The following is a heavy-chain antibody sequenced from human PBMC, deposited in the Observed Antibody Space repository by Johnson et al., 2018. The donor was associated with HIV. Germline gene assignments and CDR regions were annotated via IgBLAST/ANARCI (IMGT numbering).Heavy chain of an antibody. V-gene: IGHV3-43D*03. CDR1: GFTFDDYA. J-gene: IGHJ3*02. Sequence: VQLVESGGGVVQPGRSLRLSCAASGFTFDDYAMHWVRQAPGKGLEWVSLISWDGGSTSYADSVTGRFTISRDNSKNTLYLQMNSLRVEDTAVYYCARDDTWGDAFDIWGQGTMVTVSS. CDR2: ISWDGGST. CDR3: ARDDTWGDAFDI. D-gene: IGHD1-26*01.